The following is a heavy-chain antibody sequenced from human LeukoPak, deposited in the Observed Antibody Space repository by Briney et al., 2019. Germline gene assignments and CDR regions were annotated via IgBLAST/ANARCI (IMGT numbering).Heavy chain of an antibody. D-gene: IGHD4-17*01. Sequence: GGSLRLSCTVSGFTVSSNSMSWVRQAPGKGLEWVSFIYSAGSIYYSDSVKGRFTISRDNSKNTIHLEINSLRPEDTAVYYCAMDFWSTVTTEWGQGTLVTVSS. J-gene: IGHJ4*02. CDR1: GFTVSSNS. V-gene: IGHV3-53*01. CDR2: IYSAGSI. CDR3: AMDFWSTVTTE.